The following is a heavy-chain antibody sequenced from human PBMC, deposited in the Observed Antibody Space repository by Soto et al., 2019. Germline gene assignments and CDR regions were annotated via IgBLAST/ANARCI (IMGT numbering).Heavy chain of an antibody. CDR3: AKDLSSLGWLALGAPFDS. V-gene: IGHV3-23*01. CDR2: ISANGRNA. CDR1: GFTFSNYA. Sequence: EVHLLESGGDVVQPGRSLRLSCAASGFTFSNYAMNWIRQAPGKGLEWLSSISANGRNAYYADSVKGRLTISRDRSKNTLYLQLDSLRVEDTAIYFCAKDLSSLGWLALGAPFDSWGQGTLVNVSS. J-gene: IGHJ4*02. D-gene: IGHD3-16*01.